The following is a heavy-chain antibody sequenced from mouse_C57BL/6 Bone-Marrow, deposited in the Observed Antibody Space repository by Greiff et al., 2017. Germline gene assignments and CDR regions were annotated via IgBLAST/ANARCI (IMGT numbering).Heavy chain of an antibody. Sequence: EVKLQQSGPGLVKPSQSLSLTCSVTGYSITSGYYWNWIRQFPGNKLEWMGYISYDGSNNYNPSLKNRISITRDTSKNQFFLKLNSVTTEDTATYYCARRLAYWGQGTRVTVSA. CDR1: GYSITSGYY. CDR2: ISYDGSN. CDR3: ARRLAY. V-gene: IGHV3-6*01. J-gene: IGHJ3*01.